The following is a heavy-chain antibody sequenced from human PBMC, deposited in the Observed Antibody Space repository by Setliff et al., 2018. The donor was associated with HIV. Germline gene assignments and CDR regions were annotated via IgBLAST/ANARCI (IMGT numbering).Heavy chain of an antibody. Sequence: PGGSLRLSCAASGFTFSGSPIHWVRQASGKGLEWLGRIKTRADNYATAYAASVKGRFTISRDDSMNTAYLQMNSLRIEDTAVYYCTRPQYFYDIVGSDYWGQGTLVTVSS. CDR1: GFTFSGSP. D-gene: IGHD3-22*01. V-gene: IGHV3-73*01. CDR3: TRPQYFYDIVGSDY. J-gene: IGHJ4*02. CDR2: IKTRADNYAT.